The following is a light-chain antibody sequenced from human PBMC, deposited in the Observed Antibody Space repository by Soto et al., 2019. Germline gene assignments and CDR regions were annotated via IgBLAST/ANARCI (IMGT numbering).Light chain of an antibody. CDR3: QQFNTQPLT. CDR1: QGIGTA. CDR2: DAS. J-gene: IGKJ4*01. V-gene: IGKV1-13*02. Sequence: IQLTQSPSTLSASVGDRVTITCRASQGIGTALAWYHQRPGNSPDLLVYDASTLQSGVPSRFSGSGSETDFSLTISGLQPEDFRHYYSQQFNTQPLTFGVGSRVKIK.